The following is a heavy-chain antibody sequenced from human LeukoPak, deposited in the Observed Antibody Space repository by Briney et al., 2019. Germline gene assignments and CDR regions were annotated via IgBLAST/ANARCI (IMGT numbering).Heavy chain of an antibody. CDR2: ISAYNGNT. Sequence: ASVKVSCKASGYTFTSYGISWVRQAPGQGLEWMGWISAYNGNTNYAQKLQGRVTMTTDTSTSTAYMELRSLRSDDTAVYYCARVGIVVVPAAIEWVWFDPWGQGTLVTVSS. J-gene: IGHJ5*02. CDR3: ARVGIVVVPAAIEWVWFDP. CDR1: GYTFTSYG. D-gene: IGHD2-2*03. V-gene: IGHV1-18*01.